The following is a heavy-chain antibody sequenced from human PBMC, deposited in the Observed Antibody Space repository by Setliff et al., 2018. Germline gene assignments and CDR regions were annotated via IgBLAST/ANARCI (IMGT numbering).Heavy chain of an antibody. Sequence: GASVKVSCKASGYTFTNYGISWVRQAPGQGLEWMGWISAYNDNTNYAQKVQGRVTITRDTSANTVYMELSRLRYEDTAVYYCANAEVVVAPWGQGTLVTVSS. D-gene: IGHD2-15*01. V-gene: IGHV1-18*01. CDR1: GYTFTNYG. CDR2: ISAYNDNT. J-gene: IGHJ4*02. CDR3: ANAEVVVAP.